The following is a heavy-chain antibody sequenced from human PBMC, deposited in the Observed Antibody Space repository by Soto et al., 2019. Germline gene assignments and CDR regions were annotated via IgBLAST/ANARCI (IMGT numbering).Heavy chain of an antibody. Sequence: QAQLVESGGGAVQPGRSLRLSCAAPGFIFNIYGMHWVRQAPGKGRGWVAVLSYDGRSKYYADSVKGRFTVSRDNSNDTVYLQLNSLRAEDTAVYYCAKDTFAYCSGGSCLYYYGMDVWGQGTTVTVSS. CDR1: GFIFNIYG. CDR3: AKDTFAYCSGGSCLYYYGMDV. CDR2: LSYDGRSK. V-gene: IGHV3-30*18. J-gene: IGHJ6*02. D-gene: IGHD2-15*01.